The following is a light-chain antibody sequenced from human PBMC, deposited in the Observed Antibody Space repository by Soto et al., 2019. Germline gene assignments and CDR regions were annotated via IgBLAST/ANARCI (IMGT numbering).Light chain of an antibody. V-gene: IGKV1-5*03. CDR1: QTISSW. CDR3: QQYNSYSPLT. J-gene: IGKJ4*01. CDR2: KAS. Sequence: DLQMTQSPSTLSGSLGYRLPPTCRASQTISSWLAWYQQKPGKAPKLLIYKASTLKSGVPSRFSGSGSGTEFTLTISSLQPDDFATYYCQQYNSYSPLTFGGGTKVDI.